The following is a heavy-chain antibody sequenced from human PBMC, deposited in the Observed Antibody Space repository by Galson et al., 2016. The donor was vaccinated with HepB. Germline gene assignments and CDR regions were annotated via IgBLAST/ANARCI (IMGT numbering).Heavy chain of an antibody. CDR2: ISMSGNSR. Sequence: SLRLSCAGSGFTFSRYGMTWVRQAPGKGLEDVSSISMSGNSRDYAESVKGRFTISRDNSRSMLFLQMNGLKTEDTAVYYCARDRAGYNSAWYPVWGKGTTVTVSS. CDR1: GFTFSRYG. J-gene: IGHJ6*04. CDR3: ARDRAGYNSAWYPV. D-gene: IGHD6-19*01. V-gene: IGHV3-23*01.